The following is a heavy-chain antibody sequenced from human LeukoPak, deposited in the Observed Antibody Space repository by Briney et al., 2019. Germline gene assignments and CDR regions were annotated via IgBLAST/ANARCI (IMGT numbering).Heavy chain of an antibody. V-gene: IGHV3-23*01. CDR2: ISGSGGST. J-gene: IGHJ6*02. D-gene: IGHD2-15*01. Sequence: GGSLRLSCAASGFTFSSYAMSWVRQAPGKGLEWVSAISGSGGSTYYADSVKGRFTISRDNSKNTLYLQMNSLRAEDTAVYYCAREQYCSGGSCYPDYYYGMDVWGQGTTVTVSS. CDR1: GFTFSSYA. CDR3: AREQYCSGGSCYPDYYYGMDV.